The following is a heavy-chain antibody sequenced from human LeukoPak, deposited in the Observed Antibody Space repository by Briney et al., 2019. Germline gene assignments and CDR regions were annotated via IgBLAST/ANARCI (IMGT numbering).Heavy chain of an antibody. CDR2: IWYDGSIE. Sequence: PGGSLRLSCAASGFTFSVYGMHWVRQAPGKGLEWVAVIWYDGSIEYYVDSVKGRFTISRDNSKNTLFLQMNGLRAEDTAVYYCARDGSTNYQNWFDPWGQGTLVTVSS. J-gene: IGHJ5*02. CDR1: GFTFSVYG. V-gene: IGHV3-33*01. CDR3: ARDGSTNYQNWFDP. D-gene: IGHD2/OR15-2a*01.